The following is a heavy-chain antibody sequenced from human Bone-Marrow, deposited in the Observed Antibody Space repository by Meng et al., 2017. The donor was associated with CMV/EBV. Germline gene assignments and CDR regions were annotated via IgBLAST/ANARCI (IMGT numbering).Heavy chain of an antibody. V-gene: IGHV3-49*04. D-gene: IGHD2-2*01. J-gene: IGHJ4*02. CDR1: GFTFGDYA. CDR2: IRSKAYGGTT. CDR3: TSQLTSTDKGVEY. Sequence: GGSLRLSCTASGFTFGDYAMSWVRQAPGKGLEWVGFIRSKAYGGTTEYAASVKGRFTISRDDSKSIAYLQMNSLKTEDTAVYYCTSQLTSTDKGVEYWGQGPLVTVCS.